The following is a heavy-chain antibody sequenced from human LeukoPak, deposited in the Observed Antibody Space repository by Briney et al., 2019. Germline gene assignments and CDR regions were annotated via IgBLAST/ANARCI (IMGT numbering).Heavy chain of an antibody. D-gene: IGHD1-26*01. V-gene: IGHV3-23*01. CDR3: AKINTGRYTEY. CDR1: GFTFSSYG. J-gene: IGHJ4*02. CDR2: FGASGNT. Sequence: SAGSLRLSCAASGFTFSSYGRSWVRQAQGKGLEWVSTFGASGNTYYADPLKGRFTISIDKSKNTLYLQMNTLREEDTTVYYRAKINTGRYTEYWGQGTLVTVSS.